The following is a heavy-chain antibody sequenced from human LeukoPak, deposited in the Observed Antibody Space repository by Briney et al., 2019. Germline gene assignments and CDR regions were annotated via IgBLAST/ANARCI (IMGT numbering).Heavy chain of an antibody. V-gene: IGHV1-46*01. D-gene: IGHD1-26*01. CDR3: ARDLVGATKYFQH. J-gene: IGHJ1*01. CDR1: GYTFTSYY. CDR2: INPSGGST. Sequence: ASVKVSCKASGYTFTSYYMHWVRQAPGQGLEWMGIINPSGGSTSYAQKFQGRVTMTRDMSTSTVYMELSSLRSEDTAVYYCARDLVGATKYFQHWGQGTLVTVSS.